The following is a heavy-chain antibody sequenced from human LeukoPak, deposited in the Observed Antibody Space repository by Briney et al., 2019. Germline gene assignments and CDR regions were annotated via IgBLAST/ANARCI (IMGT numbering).Heavy chain of an antibody. CDR1: GDSISNNSYY. J-gene: IGHJ4*02. Sequence: PSETLSLTCAVSGDSISNNSYYWSWIRQPAGKGLEWIGRIYTSGSTDYNPSLKSRVTISKDTSKNEFSLKLSSVTAADTAVYYCARNSPPAYCRSGSCYFDYWGQGTLVTVSS. V-gene: IGHV4-61*02. D-gene: IGHD2-15*01. CDR3: ARNSPPAYCRSGSCYFDY. CDR2: IYTSGST.